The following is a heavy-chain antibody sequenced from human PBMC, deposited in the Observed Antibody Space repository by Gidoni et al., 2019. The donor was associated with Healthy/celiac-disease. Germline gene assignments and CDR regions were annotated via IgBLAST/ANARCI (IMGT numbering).Heavy chain of an antibody. Sequence: QVQLQESGPGLVKPSETLSLTCTVSGGSISSYYWSWIRQPPGKGLEWIGYIYYSGSTNYNPSLKSRVTISVDTSKNQFSLKLSSVTAADTAVYYCARVIGVGATPLVAFDIWGQGTMVTVSS. CDR2: IYYSGST. J-gene: IGHJ3*02. CDR3: ARVIGVGATPLVAFDI. CDR1: GGSISSYY. V-gene: IGHV4-59*01. D-gene: IGHD1-26*01.